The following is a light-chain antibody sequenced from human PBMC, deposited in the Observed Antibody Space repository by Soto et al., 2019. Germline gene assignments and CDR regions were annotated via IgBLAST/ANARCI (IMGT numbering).Light chain of an antibody. J-gene: IGKJ1*01. Sequence: ESVLTQSPATLSLSPGERATLSCRASQSVSSYLAWYQQKPDQSPRLLIYDASNRATGIPARFSGGGSGTDFTLTISSLEPEDFAVYYCQQRSNWPPTWTFGQGTKVEIK. V-gene: IGKV3-11*01. CDR2: DAS. CDR1: QSVSSY. CDR3: QQRSNWPPTWT.